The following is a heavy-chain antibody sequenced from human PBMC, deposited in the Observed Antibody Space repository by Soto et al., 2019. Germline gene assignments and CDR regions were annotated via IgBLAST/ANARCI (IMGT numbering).Heavy chain of an antibody. CDR1: GGTFSSYA. CDR3: ATGQGYYDSSGYYYPHGVPFDY. Sequence: QVQLVQSGAEVKKPGSSVKVSCMATGGTFSSYAISWVRQAPGQGLEWMGGIIPIFGTANYAQKFQGRVTITADESTSTAYMELSSLRSEDTAVYYCATGQGYYDSSGYYYPHGVPFDYWGQGTLVTVSS. J-gene: IGHJ4*02. V-gene: IGHV1-69*01. D-gene: IGHD3-22*01. CDR2: IIPIFGTA.